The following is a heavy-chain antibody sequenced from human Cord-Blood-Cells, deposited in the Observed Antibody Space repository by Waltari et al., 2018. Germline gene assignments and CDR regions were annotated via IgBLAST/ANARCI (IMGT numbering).Heavy chain of an antibody. CDR1: GGTFSSYA. J-gene: IGHJ4*02. CDR3: ARVRYYDSSGYYYYFDY. Sequence: QVQLVQSGAEVKKPGSSVKVSCKASGGTFSSYAISWVRQAPGQGLEWMGGIIPIFGTANYAQKFQGRVTITADESTSTAYMELSSLRSEDTAMYYCARVRYYDSSGYYYYFDYWGQGTLVTVSS. D-gene: IGHD3-22*01. CDR2: IIPIFGTA. V-gene: IGHV1-69*01.